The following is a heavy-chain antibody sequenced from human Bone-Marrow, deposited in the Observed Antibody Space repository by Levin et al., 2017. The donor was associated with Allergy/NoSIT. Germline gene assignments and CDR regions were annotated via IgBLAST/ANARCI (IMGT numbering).Heavy chain of an antibody. CDR3: AREPKRGVAALFDF. Sequence: QSQTLSLTCTVSGDSVNNDNYYWGWVRQPPGKGLEWIGSIYYSGSTYSNPALNRRVTISLDTSRNQFSLRLISVTAAATAVYYCAREPKRGVAALFDFWGQGSLVTVSS. J-gene: IGHJ4*02. D-gene: IGHD6-19*01. V-gene: IGHV4-39*07. CDR2: IYYSGST. CDR1: GDSVNNDNYY.